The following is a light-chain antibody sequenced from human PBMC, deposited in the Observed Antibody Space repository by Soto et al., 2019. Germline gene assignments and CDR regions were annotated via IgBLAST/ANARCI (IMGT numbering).Light chain of an antibody. CDR1: QGIRND. CDR2: AAS. J-gene: IGKJ3*01. CDR3: QQQNIYKSP. V-gene: IGKV1-17*01. Sequence: DIQMTQSPSSLSASVGDRVTITCRASQGIRNDLGWYQQKPGKAPKRLIYAASSLQSGVPSRFSGSGSGTKFTHKNSTLHPEVFATYYFQQQNIYKSPSAPGTKVNI.